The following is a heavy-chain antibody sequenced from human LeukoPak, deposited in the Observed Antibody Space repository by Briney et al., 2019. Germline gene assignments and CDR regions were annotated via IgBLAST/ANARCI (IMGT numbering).Heavy chain of an antibody. CDR1: GGSFSSYT. CDR2: IIPILGIA. CDR3: ARGPDAYCSGGSFYVSNWFDP. D-gene: IGHD2-15*01. V-gene: IGHV1-69*02. Sequence: SVKVSCKASGGSFSSYTIGWVRQAPGQGLEWMGRIIPILGIANYAQKFQGRVTITTDESTSTAYMELSSLRSEDTAVYYCARGPDAYCSGGSFYVSNWFDPWGQGTLVTVSS. J-gene: IGHJ5*02.